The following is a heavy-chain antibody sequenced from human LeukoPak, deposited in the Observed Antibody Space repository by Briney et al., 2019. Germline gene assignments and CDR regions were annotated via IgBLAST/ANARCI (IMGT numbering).Heavy chain of an antibody. D-gene: IGHD2-21*01. CDR1: GYTFTSYY. CDR2: INPSGGST. Sequence: ASVKVSCKASGYTFTSYYMHWVRQAPGQGLEWMGIINPSGGSTSYAQKFQGRVTMTRDTSASTVYMELSSLRSEDTVVYYCARRSRLPTTPFDYWGQGTLVTVSS. CDR3: ARRSRLPTTPFDY. V-gene: IGHV1-46*01. J-gene: IGHJ4*02.